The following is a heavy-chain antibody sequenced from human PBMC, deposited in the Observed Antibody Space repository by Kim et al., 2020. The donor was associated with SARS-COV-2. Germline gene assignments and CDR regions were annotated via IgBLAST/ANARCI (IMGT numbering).Heavy chain of an antibody. CDR3: ASRYDSSGYYESTDAFDI. V-gene: IGHV3-30*01. Sequence: KGRFTISRDNSKNTLYLQMNSLRAEDTAVYYCASRYDSSGYYESTDAFDIWGQGTMVTVSS. J-gene: IGHJ3*02. D-gene: IGHD3-22*01.